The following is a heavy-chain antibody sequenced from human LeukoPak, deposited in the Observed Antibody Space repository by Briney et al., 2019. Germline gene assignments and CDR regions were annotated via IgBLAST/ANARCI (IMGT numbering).Heavy chain of an antibody. CDR3: AIRLSISEY. CDR2: ISGSGGST. D-gene: IGHD3-3*02. Sequence: GGSLRLSCAASGFTFSSYGMSWVRQAPGKGLEWVSAISGSGGSTYYAASVKGRFTISRDNSKNTLYLQMNSLRAEDTAVYYCAIRLSISEYWGQGTLVTVSS. CDR1: GFTFSSYG. V-gene: IGHV3-23*01. J-gene: IGHJ4*02.